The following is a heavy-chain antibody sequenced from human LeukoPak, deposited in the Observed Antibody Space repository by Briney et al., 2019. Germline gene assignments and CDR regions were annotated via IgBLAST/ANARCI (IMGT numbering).Heavy chain of an antibody. V-gene: IGHV3-20*04. Sequence: GGSLRLSCAASGFTFSSYAMSWVRQAPGKGLEWVSGINWNGGSTGYADSVKGRFTISRDNAKNSLYLQMNSLRAEDTALYYCARGDCSSTSCYAFDIWGQGTMVTVSS. CDR1: GFTFSSYA. D-gene: IGHD2-2*01. CDR2: INWNGGST. J-gene: IGHJ3*02. CDR3: ARGDCSSTSCYAFDI.